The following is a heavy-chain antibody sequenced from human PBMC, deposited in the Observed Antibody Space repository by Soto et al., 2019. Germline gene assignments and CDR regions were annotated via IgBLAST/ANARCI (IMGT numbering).Heavy chain of an antibody. V-gene: IGHV1-18*01. CDR1: AYTFTSFG. D-gene: IGHD3-22*01. J-gene: IGHJ4*02. Sequence: GASVKVSCKASAYTFTSFGISWVRQAPGQGLEWMGWISAHNGNTKYAQKLQGRVTMTTDTSTSTAYMELRSLRSDDTAVYYCARTHYYDSSVYYYYFDYWGQGTLVTVSS. CDR3: ARTHYYDSSVYYYYFDY. CDR2: ISAHNGNT.